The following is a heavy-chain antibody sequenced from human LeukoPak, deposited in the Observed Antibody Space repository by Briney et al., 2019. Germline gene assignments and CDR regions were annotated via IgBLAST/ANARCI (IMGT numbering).Heavy chain of an antibody. V-gene: IGHV4-39*07. CDR1: GGSISSSIHY. D-gene: IGHD2-15*01. J-gene: IGHJ3*02. Sequence: PSETLSLTCTVSGGSISSSIHYWGWIRQPPGKGLEWIGSIYYSGSTYYNPSLKSRVTISVDTSKNQFSLKLSSVTAADTAMYFCTRVSCGGGSCYESRGAFDIWGQGTIVIASS. CDR3: TRVSCGGGSCYESRGAFDI. CDR2: IYYSGST.